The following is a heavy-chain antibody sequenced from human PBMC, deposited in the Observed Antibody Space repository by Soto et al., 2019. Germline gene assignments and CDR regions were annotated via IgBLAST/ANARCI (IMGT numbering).Heavy chain of an antibody. D-gene: IGHD2-8*01. CDR2: IIPIFGTA. Sequence: QVQLVQSGAEVKKPGSSVKVSCKASGGTFSSYAISWVRQAPGQGLEWMGGIIPIFGTANYAQKFKGRVTITADESTSTAYMELSSLRSADTAVYYCARELYDSAPYYYYYGMDVWGQGTTVTVSS. V-gene: IGHV1-69*01. J-gene: IGHJ6*02. CDR1: GGTFSSYA. CDR3: ARELYDSAPYYYYYGMDV.